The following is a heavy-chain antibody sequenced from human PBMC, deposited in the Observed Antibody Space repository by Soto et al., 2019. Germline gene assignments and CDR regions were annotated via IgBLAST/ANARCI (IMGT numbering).Heavy chain of an antibody. CDR3: ARDNASNYDWFDP. D-gene: IGHD4-4*01. CDR2: IIPIFGTA. V-gene: IGHV1-69*13. J-gene: IGHJ5*02. Sequence: SVKVSCKASGGTFSSYAISWVRQAPGQGLEWMGGIIPIFGTANYAQKFQGRATITADEYTSTGYMELSSLRSEDTAVYYCARDNASNYDWFDPSGQGTVVTVPS. CDR1: GGTFSSYA.